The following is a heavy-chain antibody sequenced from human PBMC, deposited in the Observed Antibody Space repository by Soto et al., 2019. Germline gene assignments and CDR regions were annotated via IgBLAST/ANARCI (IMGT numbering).Heavy chain of an antibody. V-gene: IGHV4-4*07. CDR1: GGSISSYY. J-gene: IGHJ4*02. Sequence: SETLSLTCTVSGGSISSYYWSWIRQPAGKGLEWIGRIYTSGSTNYNPSLKSRVTMSIDTSKNQFSLKLSSVTAADTAVYYCARDETLVPAAIYFDYWGQGTLVTVSS. D-gene: IGHD2-2*02. CDR3: ARDETLVPAAIYFDY. CDR2: IYTSGST.